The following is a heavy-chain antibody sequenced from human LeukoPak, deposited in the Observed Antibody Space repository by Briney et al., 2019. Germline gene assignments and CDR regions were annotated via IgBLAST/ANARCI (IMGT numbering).Heavy chain of an antibody. V-gene: IGHV4-39*01. CDR2: IYYSGST. D-gene: IGHD6-13*01. Sequence: SETLSLTCTVSGGSISSSNSYWGWIRQPPGKGLEWIGTIYYSGSTYYNPSLKSRVTISVDTSKNQFSLKLSSVTAADTAVYYCARHGYPYWFDPWGQGTLVTVSS. J-gene: IGHJ5*02. CDR1: GGSISSSNSY. CDR3: ARHGYPYWFDP.